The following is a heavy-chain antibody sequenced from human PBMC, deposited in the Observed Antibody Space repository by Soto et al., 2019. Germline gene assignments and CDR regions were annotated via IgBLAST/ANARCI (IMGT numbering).Heavy chain of an antibody. D-gene: IGHD6-19*01. CDR1: GYPFTAFF. J-gene: IGHJ4*02. CDR3: AREAQWLTRDYFFDF. CDR2: ISPNSGDT. V-gene: IGHV1-2*02. Sequence: ASVKVSCKASGYPFTAFFMHWVRQAPGQGLEWMGWISPNSGDTKYAQKFQGRVTMTRDTSISTAYMEVSGLRADATAIYYCAREAQWLTRDYFFDFWGQGTLVTVSS.